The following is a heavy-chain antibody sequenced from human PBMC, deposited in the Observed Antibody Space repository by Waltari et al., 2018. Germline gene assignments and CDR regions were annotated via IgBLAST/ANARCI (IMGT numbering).Heavy chain of an antibody. CDR3: ARDNTFYADDL. Sequence: QLVQSGGALVQPGGSRRLSCVASGFMLMNHWMVWVRQAPGKGLQWVAKIHPEGVVANYVDSVKGRFTVSRDNAKNSLYLQMTSLTTDDTAVYFCARDNTFYADDLWGQGAQVTVSS. J-gene: IGHJ5*02. V-gene: IGHV3-7*01. D-gene: IGHD3-16*01. CDR1: GFMLMNHW. CDR2: IHPEGVVA.